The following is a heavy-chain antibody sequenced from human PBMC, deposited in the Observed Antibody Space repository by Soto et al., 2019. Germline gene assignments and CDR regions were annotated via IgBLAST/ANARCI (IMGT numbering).Heavy chain of an antibody. Sequence: PSETRSRTCTVSGGSISSGGYYWIWIRQHPERGLDWIGYIYYRGNSYYNPSLQSRVTISVDTSKNQVSLKVTSVTAADTAVYYCARDDGYLDVWGPGTTVTVSS. J-gene: IGHJ6*02. CDR3: ARDDGYLDV. D-gene: IGHD5-18*01. CDR1: GGSISSGGYY. CDR2: IYYRGNS. V-gene: IGHV4-31*03.